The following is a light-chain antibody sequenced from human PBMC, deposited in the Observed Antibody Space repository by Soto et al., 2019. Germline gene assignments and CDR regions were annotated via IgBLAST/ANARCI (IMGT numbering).Light chain of an antibody. CDR2: DES. Sequence: DIQMTQSPSSLSASVGNRVTITCRASQSISTYLNWYQKKTGKAPNLLIYDESRLQSGFPTRFSGSGGGTDFTLSISSVQPEYFATYFCQQSYMDPITFGQGTQRVI. J-gene: IGKJ5*01. CDR1: QSISTY. CDR3: QQSYMDPIT. V-gene: IGKV1-39*01.